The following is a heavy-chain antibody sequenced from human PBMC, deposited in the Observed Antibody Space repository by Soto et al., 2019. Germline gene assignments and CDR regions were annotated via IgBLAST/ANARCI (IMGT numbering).Heavy chain of an antibody. CDR1: GVYITGYY. CDR3: ATSYYNFRSAYYLAYFDY. CDR2: INHSGST. V-gene: IGHV4-34*01. J-gene: IGHJ4*02. D-gene: IGHD3-3*01. Sequence: SETLSVTCAVYGVYITGYYWSWIRQNTGKGLEWIGEINHSGSTNYNPSLKSRVTISVDTYKKQFSLKLSSVTAADTAVYYCATSYYNFRSAYYLAYFDYWGQGTLVTVSS.